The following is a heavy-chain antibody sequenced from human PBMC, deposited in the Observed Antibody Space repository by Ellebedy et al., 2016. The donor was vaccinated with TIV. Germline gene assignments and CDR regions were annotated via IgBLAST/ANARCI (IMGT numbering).Heavy chain of an antibody. D-gene: IGHD4-23*01. CDR2: INHSGST. J-gene: IGHJ4*02. Sequence: SETLSLTCAVYGGSFSAYYWSWIRQPPGKGLEWIGEINHSGSTNYNPSLKSRVTISVDTSKNQCSLKLSSVTAAETAVYYCARGYGGNDYWGQGTLVTVSS. CDR3: ARGYGGNDY. CDR1: GGSFSAYY. V-gene: IGHV4-34*01.